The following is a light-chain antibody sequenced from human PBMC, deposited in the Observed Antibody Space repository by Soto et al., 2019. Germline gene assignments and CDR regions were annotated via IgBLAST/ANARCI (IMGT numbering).Light chain of an antibody. CDR2: VNSDGSH. Sequence: QLVLTQSPSASASLGASVKLTCTMSSGHSSYAIAWHQQQPEKGPRYLVTVNSDGSHSKGDGVPDRFSGSSSWAERYLIISSRLSADEADYYCRTWGSGIVVFGGGTKLTVL. J-gene: IGLJ2*01. CDR3: RTWGSGIVV. V-gene: IGLV4-69*01. CDR1: SGHSSYA.